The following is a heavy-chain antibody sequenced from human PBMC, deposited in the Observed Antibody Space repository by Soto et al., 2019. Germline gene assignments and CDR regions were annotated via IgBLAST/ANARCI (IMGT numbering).Heavy chain of an antibody. V-gene: IGHV3-7*03. CDR1: GFAVSSNY. CDR2: IKQDGSEK. Sequence: HPGGSLRLSCAASGFAVSSNYMSWVRQAPGKGLEWVANIKQDGSEKYYVDSVKGRFTISRDNAKNSLYLQMNSLRAEDTAVYYCARDEDGGYSYGTLFDYWGQGTLVTVSS. CDR3: ARDEDGGYSYGTLFDY. D-gene: IGHD5-18*01. J-gene: IGHJ4*02.